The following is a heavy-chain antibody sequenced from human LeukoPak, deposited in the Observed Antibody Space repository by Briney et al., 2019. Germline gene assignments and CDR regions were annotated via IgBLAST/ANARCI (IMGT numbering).Heavy chain of an antibody. CDR1: GYTFTSYD. Sequence: ASVKVSCKASGYTFTSYDINWVRQATGQGLEWMGIINPSGGSTTYAQKFQGRVTMTRDMSTSTVYMELSSLRSEDTAVYYCARGFQSPRSGWLYWGQGTLITVSS. CDR3: ARGFQSPRSGWLY. V-gene: IGHV1-46*01. J-gene: IGHJ4*02. D-gene: IGHD6-19*01. CDR2: INPSGGST.